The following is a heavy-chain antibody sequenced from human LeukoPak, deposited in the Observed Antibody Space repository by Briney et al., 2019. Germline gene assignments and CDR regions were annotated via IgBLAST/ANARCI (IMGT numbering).Heavy chain of an antibody. CDR1: GFALSSHW. CDR3: ARNNGMDV. V-gene: IGHV3-7*03. J-gene: IGHJ6*02. CDR2: VNRDGSET. Sequence: GGSLRLSCAASGFALSSHWMTWVRQVPGRGPEWVANVNRDGSETYYLDSVKGRFTISKDNAKHSLYLQMNSLRAEDTALYHCARNNGMDVWGQGTTVIVSS.